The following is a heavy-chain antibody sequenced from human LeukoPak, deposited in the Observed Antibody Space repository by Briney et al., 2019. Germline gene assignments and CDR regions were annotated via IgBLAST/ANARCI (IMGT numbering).Heavy chain of an antibody. D-gene: IGHD6-13*01. CDR2: ISGSGAST. CDR3: ATGRWYCDY. Sequence: GGSLRLSCAASGFTFSSYAMSWVRQAPGKELEWVSLISGSGASTYYADSVKGRFTISRDNSKNTLYLQMNSLRAEDTAVYYCATGRWYCDYWGQGTLVTVSS. J-gene: IGHJ4*02. CDR1: GFTFSSYA. V-gene: IGHV3-23*01.